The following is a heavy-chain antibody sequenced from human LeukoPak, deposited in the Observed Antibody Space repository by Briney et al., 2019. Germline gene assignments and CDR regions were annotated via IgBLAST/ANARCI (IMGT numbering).Heavy chain of an antibody. J-gene: IGHJ3*02. CDR3: ARASIGFDAFDI. D-gene: IGHD3-10*01. CDR1: GFTFSSYA. Sequence: GGSLRLSCAASGFTFSSYAMSWVRQAPGKGLVWVSRINSDGSSTSYADSVKGRFTISRDNAKNTLYLQMNSLRAEDTAVYYCARASIGFDAFDIWGQGTMVTVSS. V-gene: IGHV3-74*01. CDR2: INSDGSST.